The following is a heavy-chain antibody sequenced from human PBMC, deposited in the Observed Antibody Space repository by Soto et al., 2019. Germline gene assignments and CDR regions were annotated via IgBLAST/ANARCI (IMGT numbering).Heavy chain of an antibody. J-gene: IGHJ4*02. CDR3: AGEVAKSFDY. D-gene: IGHD5-12*01. CDR2: INPSGGST. CDR1: GYTFTSYY. V-gene: IGHV1-46*01. Sequence: QVQLVQSGAEVKKPGASVKVSCKASGYTFTSYYMHWVRQAPGQGLEWMGIINPSGGSTSHAQKFQGRVTMPRATGTSTVYMELSSLRSEDTAVYYCAGEVAKSFDYWGQGTLVTVSS.